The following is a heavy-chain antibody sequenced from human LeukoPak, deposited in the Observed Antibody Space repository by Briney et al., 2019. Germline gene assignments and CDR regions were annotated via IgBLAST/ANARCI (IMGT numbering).Heavy chain of an antibody. CDR2: INPNSGGT. Sequence: ASVKVSCKASGYTFTGYYMHWVRQAPGQGLEWMGWINPNSGGTNYAQKFQGWVTMTRDTSISTAYMELSSLRSEDTAVYYCARERGYCSGGSCYNYYGMDVWGQGTTLTVSS. CDR1: GYTFTGYY. CDR3: ARERGYCSGGSCYNYYGMDV. D-gene: IGHD2-15*01. V-gene: IGHV1-2*04. J-gene: IGHJ6*02.